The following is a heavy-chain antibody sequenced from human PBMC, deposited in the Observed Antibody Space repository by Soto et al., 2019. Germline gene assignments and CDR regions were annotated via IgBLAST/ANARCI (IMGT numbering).Heavy chain of an antibody. CDR3: ARALRAYCGGDCPYYFDY. V-gene: IGHV1-69*13. CDR2: IIPIFGTA. Sequence: SVKDYFMASGGTFSRYAISWVREATGPGLEWMGGIIPIFGTANYAQKFQGRVTITADESTSTAYMELSSLRSEDTAVYYCARALRAYCGGDCPYYFDYWGQGTLVTVSS. D-gene: IGHD2-21*02. J-gene: IGHJ4*02. CDR1: GGTFSRYA.